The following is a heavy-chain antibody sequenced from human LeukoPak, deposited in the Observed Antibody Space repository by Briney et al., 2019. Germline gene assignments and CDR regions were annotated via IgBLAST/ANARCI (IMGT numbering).Heavy chain of an antibody. CDR2: IYYSGST. CDR3: AKFKGYYYYYGMDV. CDR1: GGSISSGDYY. J-gene: IGHJ6*02. V-gene: IGHV4-30-4*08. Sequence: SETLSLTCTVSGGSISSGDYYWSWIRQPPGKGLEWIGYIYYSGSTYYNPSLKSRVTISVDTSKNQFSLKLSSVTAADTAVYYCAKFKGYYYYYGMDVWGQGTTVTVSS.